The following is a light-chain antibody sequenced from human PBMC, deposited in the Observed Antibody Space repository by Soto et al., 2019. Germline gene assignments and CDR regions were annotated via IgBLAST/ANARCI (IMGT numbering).Light chain of an antibody. V-gene: IGKV3-15*01. CDR2: GAA. CDR1: QTVGSY. Sequence: IVLTQSPATLSLSPWERATLSCRASQTVGSYLAWYQQKPGQAPRLLIYGAATRATGIPARFSGSGSGTDFTLTINSLQSEDFAVYYCQMYNNWVGTFGGGTKVDIK. CDR3: QMYNNWVGT. J-gene: IGKJ4*01.